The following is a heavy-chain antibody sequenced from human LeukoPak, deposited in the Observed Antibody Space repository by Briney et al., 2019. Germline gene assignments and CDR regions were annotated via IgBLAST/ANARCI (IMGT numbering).Heavy chain of an antibody. CDR3: ARRGYFDY. Sequence: PGGSLRLSCAASGFTFSDYEMNWVRQAPGKGLEWVSYISNSGSTIYYADSVEGRFTISRDNAKSSLYLQLNSLRAEDTALYYCARRGYFDYWGQGTLVTVSS. V-gene: IGHV3-48*03. CDR2: ISNSGSTI. J-gene: IGHJ4*02. CDR1: GFTFSDYE.